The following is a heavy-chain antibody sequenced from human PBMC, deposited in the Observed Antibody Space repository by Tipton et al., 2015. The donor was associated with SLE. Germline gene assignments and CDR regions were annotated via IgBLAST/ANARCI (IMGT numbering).Heavy chain of an antibody. CDR3: ARGTSDVFPRGDGFYF. V-gene: IGHV3-30*14. CDR2: ISNDGRQK. Sequence: SLRLSCAASGFTFSSFAMHWVRQAPGKGLEWVGLISNDGRQKYYADSVKGRLTISRDNSENTLLLQISSPRPEDTAVYYCARGTSDVFPRGDGFYFWGQGTMLSLSS. J-gene: IGHJ6*01. D-gene: IGHD3-10*01. CDR1: GFTFSSFA.